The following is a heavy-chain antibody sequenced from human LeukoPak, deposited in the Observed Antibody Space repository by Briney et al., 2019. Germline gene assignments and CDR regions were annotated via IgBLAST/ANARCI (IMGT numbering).Heavy chain of an antibody. CDR3: AKGLYYYDSSGYYLLDY. V-gene: IGHV3-23*01. CDR2: ISGSGGST. D-gene: IGHD3-22*01. CDR1: GFAFSSYA. Sequence: GGSPRLSCAASGFAFSSYAMSWVRQAPGKGLEWVSAISGSGGSTYYADSVKGRFTISRDNSKNTLYLQMNSLRAEDTAVYYCAKGLYYYDSSGYYLLDYWGQGTLVTVSS. J-gene: IGHJ4*02.